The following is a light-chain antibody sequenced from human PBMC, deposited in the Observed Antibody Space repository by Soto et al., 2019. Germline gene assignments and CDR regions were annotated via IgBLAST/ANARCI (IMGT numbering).Light chain of an antibody. CDR3: QAWDSSTVV. CDR1: KLGDKY. CDR2: QDS. J-gene: IGLJ2*01. V-gene: IGLV3-1*01. Sequence: SYELTQPPSVSVSPGQTASITCSGDKLGDKYACWYQQKPGQSPVLVIYQDSKRPSRIPERFSGCNSGNTATLTISGIQAMDEADYYCQAWDSSTVVFGGGTKLTVL.